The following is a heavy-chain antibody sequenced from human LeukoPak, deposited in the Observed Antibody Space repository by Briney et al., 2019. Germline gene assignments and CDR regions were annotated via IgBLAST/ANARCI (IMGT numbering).Heavy chain of an antibody. CDR3: AKPLGYCTGGVCYSNYFDP. V-gene: IGHV3-23*01. CDR2: ISGSGGNT. D-gene: IGHD2-8*02. CDR1: GFTFYNYA. J-gene: IGHJ5*02. Sequence: GGSLRLSCPASGFTFYNYAMSWLRQAPGKGLEWVSTISGSGGNTYYAASVKGRFTISRDNSKNTLYLQMNSLRAEDTAVYYCAKPLGYCTGGVCYSNYFDPWGQGTLVTVSS.